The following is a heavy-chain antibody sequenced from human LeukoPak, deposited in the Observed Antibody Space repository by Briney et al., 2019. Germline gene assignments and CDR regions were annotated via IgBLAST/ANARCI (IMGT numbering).Heavy chain of an antibody. CDR1: GFTFSNSA. CDR3: AKDRGSSSLH. D-gene: IGHD6-6*01. J-gene: IGHJ4*02. Sequence: GGSLGLSCATSGFTFSNSAMNWVRQAPGKGLEWVSAITASGFDTHHADSVKGRFSISRDISKNMLYLQMNNLRVEDTAVYYCAKDRGSSSLHWGQGTLVTVSS. CDR2: ITASGFDT. V-gene: IGHV3-23*01.